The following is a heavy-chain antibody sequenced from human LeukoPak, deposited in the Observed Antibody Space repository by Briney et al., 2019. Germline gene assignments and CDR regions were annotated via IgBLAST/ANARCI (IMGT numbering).Heavy chain of an antibody. CDR2: IYYSGST. J-gene: IGHJ4*02. V-gene: IGHV4-31*03. Sequence: SETLSLTCTVSGGSISSGGYYWSWIRQHPGKGLEWIGYIYYSGSTYYNPSLKSRVTISVDTSKNQFSLKLSSVTAADTAVYYCAREAPAYYDFWSGYLAPFDYWGQGTLVTVSS. CDR3: AREAPAYYDFWSGYLAPFDY. CDR1: GGSISSGGYY. D-gene: IGHD3-3*01.